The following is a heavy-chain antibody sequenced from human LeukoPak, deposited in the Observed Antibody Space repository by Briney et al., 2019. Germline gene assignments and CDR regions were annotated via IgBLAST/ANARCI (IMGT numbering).Heavy chain of an antibody. CDR1: GCTFSSYA. V-gene: IGHV1-69*06. D-gene: IGHD6-6*01. Sequence: ASVKVSCKASGCTFSSYAISWVRQAPGQGLEWMGGIIPIFGTANYAQKFQGRVTITADKSTSTAYMELSSLRSEDTAVYYCARDAYSSSSVLFDYWGQGTLVTVSS. CDR3: ARDAYSSSSVLFDY. CDR2: IIPIFGTA. J-gene: IGHJ4*02.